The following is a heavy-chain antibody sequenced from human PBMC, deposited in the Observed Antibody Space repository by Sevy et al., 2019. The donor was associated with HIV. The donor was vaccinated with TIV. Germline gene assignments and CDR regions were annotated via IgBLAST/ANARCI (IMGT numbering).Heavy chain of an antibody. CDR1: GFTFGAYS. J-gene: IGHJ4*02. D-gene: IGHD4-17*01. CDR3: ARDFIMTTVTFSIDY. Sequence: GGSLRLSCAASGFTFGAYSMNWVRQAPGKGLEWVSSISSSSSDKYYGDSVKGRFTISRDNAKNSLYLQMNSLRAEDTAEYYCARDFIMTTVTFSIDYWGQGTLVTVSS. V-gene: IGHV3-21*01. CDR2: ISSSSSDK.